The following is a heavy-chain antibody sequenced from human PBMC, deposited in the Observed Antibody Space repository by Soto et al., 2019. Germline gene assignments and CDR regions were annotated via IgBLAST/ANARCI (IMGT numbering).Heavy chain of an antibody. Sequence: PSETLSLTCTVSGGSISSSSYYWGWIRQPPGKGLEWIGSIYYSGSTYYNPSLKSRVTISVDTSKNQFSLKLSSVTAADTAVYYCARRATYYDFWSGYYKGSNFDYWGQGTLVTVPQ. CDR3: ARRATYYDFWSGYYKGSNFDY. CDR1: GGSISSSSYY. V-gene: IGHV4-39*01. J-gene: IGHJ4*02. CDR2: IYYSGST. D-gene: IGHD3-3*01.